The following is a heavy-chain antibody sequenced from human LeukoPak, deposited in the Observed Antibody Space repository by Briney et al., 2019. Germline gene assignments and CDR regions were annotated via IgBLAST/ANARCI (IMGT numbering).Heavy chain of an antibody. J-gene: IGHJ4*02. CDR3: ARGNPPLAYCGGDCPGLYFDY. CDR1: GGSISSGSYY. Sequence: SQTLSLTCTVSGGSISSGSYYWSWIRQPAGKGLEWIGRIYTSGSTNYNPSLKSRVTISVDTSKNQFSLKLSSVTAADTAVYYCARGNPPLAYCGGDCPGLYFDYWGQGTLVTVSS. D-gene: IGHD2-21*01. CDR2: IYTSGST. V-gene: IGHV4-61*02.